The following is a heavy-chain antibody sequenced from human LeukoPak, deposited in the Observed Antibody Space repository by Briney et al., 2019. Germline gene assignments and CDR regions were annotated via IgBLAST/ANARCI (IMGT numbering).Heavy chain of an antibody. V-gene: IGHV1-18*01. D-gene: IGHD5-18*01. CDR2: ISAYNGST. CDR3: ARDRSGYSYGDAVDY. Sequence: ASVKVSCKASGYTFTSYGISWVRQAPGQGLEWMGWISAYNGSTNYAQKLQGRVTMTTDTSTSTAYMELRSLRSDDTAVYYCARDRSGYSYGDAVDYWGQGTLVTVSS. CDR1: GYTFTSYG. J-gene: IGHJ4*02.